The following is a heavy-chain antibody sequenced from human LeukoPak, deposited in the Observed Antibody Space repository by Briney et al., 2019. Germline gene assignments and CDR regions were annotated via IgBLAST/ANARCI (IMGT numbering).Heavy chain of an antibody. CDR1: GYTFTSYY. Sequence: GASVKVSCKASGYTFTSYYMHWVRQAPGQGLEWMGIINPSGGSTSYAQKFQGRVTITADESTSTAYMELRSLRSDDTAVYYCARGLMRDAFDIWGQGTMVTVSS. V-gene: IGHV1-46*01. D-gene: IGHD2-8*01. J-gene: IGHJ3*02. CDR2: INPSGGST. CDR3: ARGLMRDAFDI.